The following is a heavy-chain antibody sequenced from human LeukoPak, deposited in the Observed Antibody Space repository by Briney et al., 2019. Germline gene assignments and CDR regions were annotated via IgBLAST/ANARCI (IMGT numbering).Heavy chain of an antibody. Sequence: GASVKVSCKASGYTFTGYYMHWVRQASGQGLEWMGRINPNSGGTNYAQKFQGRVTMTRDTSISTAYMELSRLRSDDTAVYYCARDRGGYSYGALNYYYYGMDVWGQGTTVTVSS. J-gene: IGHJ6*02. CDR1: GYTFTGYY. D-gene: IGHD5-18*01. CDR2: INPNSGGT. V-gene: IGHV1-2*06. CDR3: ARDRGGYSYGALNYYYYGMDV.